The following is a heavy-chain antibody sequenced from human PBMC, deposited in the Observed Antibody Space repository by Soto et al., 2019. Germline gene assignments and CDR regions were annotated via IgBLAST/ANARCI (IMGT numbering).Heavy chain of an antibody. D-gene: IGHD3-10*01. J-gene: IGHJ4*02. CDR3: ATSSVNSRGVIPSFDS. Sequence: PGGSLRLSCAASGFTFSGHWMSWVRQAPGKGLEWVANIKQDGSEKYYVDSVKGRFTISRDNAKNSLYLQVNSLRAEDTAVYYCATSSVNSRGVIPSFDSWGQGTLVTVSS. CDR2: IKQDGSEK. CDR1: GFTFSGHW. V-gene: IGHV3-7*01.